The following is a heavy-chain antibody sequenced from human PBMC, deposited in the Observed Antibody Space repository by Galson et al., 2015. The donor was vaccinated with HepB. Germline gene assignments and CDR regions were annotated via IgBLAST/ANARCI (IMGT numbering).Heavy chain of an antibody. J-gene: IGHJ4*02. CDR1: GFSVSSNY. Sequence: SLRLSCAASGFSVSSNYMSWVRQAPGKGLEWVSTISGSGGSTHYADSVKGRFTISRDNSKNTVYLQMNSLRAEDTALYYCAKGWVPATLIDSWGQGTLITVSS. CDR3: AKGWVPATLIDS. CDR2: ISGSGGST. D-gene: IGHD1-26*01. V-gene: IGHV3-23*01.